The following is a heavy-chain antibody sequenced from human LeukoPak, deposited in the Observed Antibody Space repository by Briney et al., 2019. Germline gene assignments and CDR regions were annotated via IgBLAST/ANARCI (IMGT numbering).Heavy chain of an antibody. CDR3: ARVNSYGSAFDY. CDR2: IYYSGST. Sequence: SETLSLTCTVSGGSISSYYWSWIRQPPGEGLEWIGYIYYSGSTNYNPFLKSRVTISVDTSKNQFSLKLSSVTAADTAVYYCARVNSYGSAFDYWGQGTLVTVSS. J-gene: IGHJ4*02. CDR1: GGSISSYY. D-gene: IGHD5-18*01. V-gene: IGHV4-59*01.